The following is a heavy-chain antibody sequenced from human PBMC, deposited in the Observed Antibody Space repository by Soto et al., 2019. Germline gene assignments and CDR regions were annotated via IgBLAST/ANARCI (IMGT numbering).Heavy chain of an antibody. CDR1: GFTFSSYS. CDR2: ISSSSSTI. J-gene: IGHJ6*02. V-gene: IGHV3-48*02. Sequence: EVQLVESGGGLVQPGGSLRLSCAASGFTFSSYSMNWVRQAPGKGLEWVSYISSSSSTIYYADSVKGRFTISTDNAKNSLYLQMNSLRDEDTAVYYCARDKNDFWSGSLYYYYYGMDVWGQGTTVTVSS. D-gene: IGHD3-3*01. CDR3: ARDKNDFWSGSLYYYYYGMDV.